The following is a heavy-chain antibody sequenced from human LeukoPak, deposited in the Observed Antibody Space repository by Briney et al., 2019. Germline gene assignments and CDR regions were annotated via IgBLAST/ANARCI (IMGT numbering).Heavy chain of an antibody. CDR2: IYTTGKT. J-gene: IGHJ4*02. CDR1: SGSINSYY. Sequence: SETLSLTCTVSSGSINSYYWGWVRQPAGRGLEWIGRIYTTGKTDYNPSLKSRLTMSVDTSKRQFSPNLTSVTAADTAIYFCARHGYTASHYFLDFWSQGTLVTVSS. V-gene: IGHV4-4*07. D-gene: IGHD3-16*01. CDR3: ARHGYTASHYFLDF.